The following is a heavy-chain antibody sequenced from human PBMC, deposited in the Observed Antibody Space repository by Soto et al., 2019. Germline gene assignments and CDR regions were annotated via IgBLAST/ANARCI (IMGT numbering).Heavy chain of an antibody. J-gene: IGHJ4*02. D-gene: IGHD3-22*01. V-gene: IGHV1-69*01. CDR2: IIPIFGTA. CDR1: GGTFSSYA. Sequence: QVQLVQSGAEVKKPGSSVKVSCKASGGTFSSYAISWVRQAPGQGLEWMGGIIPIFGTANYAQKFQGRVTITADESTNTAYMELSSLRSEDTAVYYCARDQSVNYYDSSGYYYYWGQGTLVTVSS. CDR3: ARDQSVNYYDSSGYYYY.